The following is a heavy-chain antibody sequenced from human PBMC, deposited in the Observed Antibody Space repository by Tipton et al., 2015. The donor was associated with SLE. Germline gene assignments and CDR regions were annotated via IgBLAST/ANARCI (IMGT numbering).Heavy chain of an antibody. CDR3: ARDPDYGDPGTFDY. V-gene: IGHV4-59*01. Sequence: LRLSCTVSGGSISNLYWSWIRQPPGEGPEWIGYISYSGGSNYNPSLKSRVSMSLDTSKNQFSLTLKSVTAADSAVYYCARDPDYGDPGTFDYWGQGTLVTVAS. J-gene: IGHJ4*02. D-gene: IGHD4-17*01. CDR2: ISYSGGS. CDR1: GGSISNLY.